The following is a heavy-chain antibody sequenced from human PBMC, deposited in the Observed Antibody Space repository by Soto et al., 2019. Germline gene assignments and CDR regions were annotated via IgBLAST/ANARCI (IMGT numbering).Heavy chain of an antibody. CDR1: GVSVSNRTHY. D-gene: IGHD3-22*01. CDR3: VSELGLTARADDKYYYYALDV. Sequence: SETLSLTCEVSGVSVSNRTHYWTWIRQPPGKGLEWIGFLYYGGTNYNPSLKSRLTIALDTSKNQISLNLSSVTAADTAVYYCVSELGLTARADDKYYYYALDVWGQGTMVTVSS. CDR2: LYYGGT. V-gene: IGHV4-61*01. J-gene: IGHJ6*02.